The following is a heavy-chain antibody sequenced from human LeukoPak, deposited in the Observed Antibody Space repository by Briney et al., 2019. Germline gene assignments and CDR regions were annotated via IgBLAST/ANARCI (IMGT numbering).Heavy chain of an antibody. D-gene: IGHD3-22*01. CDR2: VSYDGSNK. CDR1: GFTFWSYG. J-gene: IGHJ4*02. Sequence: GGSLRLSCAATGFTFWSYGMHWVRQAPGKGLEWVAVVSYDGSNKNYADSVKGRFTISRDNSKNTLYLQLNSLRVEDTAVYYCAKSGHYYDSSPYYSGWGQGTLVTVSS. V-gene: IGHV3-30*18. CDR3: AKSGHYYDSSPYYSG.